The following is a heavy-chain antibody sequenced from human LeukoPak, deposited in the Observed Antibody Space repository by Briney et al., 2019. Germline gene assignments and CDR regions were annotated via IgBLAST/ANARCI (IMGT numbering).Heavy chain of an antibody. CDR3: ATDYGGNSGGFDY. Sequence: GGSLRLSCAASGFTFSSYSMNWVRQAPGKGLEWVSYISSSGSSIYYADSVKGRFTISRDNAKNSLDLQMNSLRAEDTAVYYCATDYGGNSGGFDYWGQGTLVTVSS. CDR2: ISSSGSSI. J-gene: IGHJ4*02. CDR1: GFTFSSYS. D-gene: IGHD4-23*01. V-gene: IGHV3-48*04.